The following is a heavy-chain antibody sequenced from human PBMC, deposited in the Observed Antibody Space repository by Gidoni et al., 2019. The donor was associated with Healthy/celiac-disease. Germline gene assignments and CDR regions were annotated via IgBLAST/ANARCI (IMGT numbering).Heavy chain of an antibody. CDR3: ARGGRCSSTSCLRGNAFDI. D-gene: IGHD2-2*01. V-gene: IGHV4-59*01. J-gene: IGHJ3*02. CDR2: IYYSGRT. CDR1: GGSISSYY. Sequence: QVQLQESGPGLVKPSKTLSLTCTVPGGSISSYYWSWIRQPPGKGLEWIGYIYYSGRTNYNPSLKSRVTISVDTSKNQFSLKLSSVTAADTAVYYCARGGRCSSTSCLRGNAFDIWGQGTMVTVSS.